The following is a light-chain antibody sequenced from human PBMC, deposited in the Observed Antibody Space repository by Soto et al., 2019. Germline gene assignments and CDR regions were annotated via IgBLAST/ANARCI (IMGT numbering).Light chain of an antibody. Sequence: DIQMTQSPSSLSASGGDRVTITCHASQDISNYLNWYQQKPGKAPKLLIYDASNLETGVPSRFSGSGSGTDFTFTISSLQPEDIATYYCQQYDNLPLTFGGGTKVEIK. CDR3: QQYDNLPLT. CDR1: QDISNY. CDR2: DAS. J-gene: IGKJ4*01. V-gene: IGKV1-33*01.